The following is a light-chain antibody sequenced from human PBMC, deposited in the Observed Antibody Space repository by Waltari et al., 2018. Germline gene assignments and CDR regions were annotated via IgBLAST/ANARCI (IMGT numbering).Light chain of an antibody. Sequence: SYVLNQPPSVSVAPGQTATLSCGGYNITKKTVQWYQQKPGQAPILVMSFDDERPSGIPERFSASNSGDTATLTVSRVEAGDEADFYCQVWDDTTDHVIFGGGTKLTVL. CDR2: FDD. V-gene: IGLV3-21*04. CDR3: QVWDDTTDHVI. J-gene: IGLJ2*01. CDR1: NITKKT.